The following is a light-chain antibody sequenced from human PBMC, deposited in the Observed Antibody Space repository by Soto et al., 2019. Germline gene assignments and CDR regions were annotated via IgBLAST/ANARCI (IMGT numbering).Light chain of an antibody. CDR1: QSISTY. Sequence: DIQMTQSPSSLSASVGDRVTITCRASQSISTYVNWYQQKPGKAPNLLIFGASRLQSGVPSRFSGSRSGTDLTLTISSLRPEDFATYFCQQSFSQPWTFGQGTKVDIK. V-gene: IGKV1-39*01. CDR2: GAS. CDR3: QQSFSQPWT. J-gene: IGKJ1*01.